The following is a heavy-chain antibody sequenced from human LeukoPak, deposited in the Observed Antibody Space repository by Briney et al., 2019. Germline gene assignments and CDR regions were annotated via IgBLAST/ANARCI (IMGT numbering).Heavy chain of an antibody. J-gene: IGHJ4*02. V-gene: IGHV3-30*02. CDR2: IRYDGSNK. Sequence: PGGSLRLSCAVSGFTFEDHGMHWVRQAPGKGLEWVAFIRYDGSNKFYTDSVKGRFTISRDNSKNTLYLQMNSLRAEDTAVYYCAKDLYGSGSYQIRLFDYWGQGTLVTVSS. CDR1: GFTFEDHG. D-gene: IGHD3-10*01. CDR3: AKDLYGSGSYQIRLFDY.